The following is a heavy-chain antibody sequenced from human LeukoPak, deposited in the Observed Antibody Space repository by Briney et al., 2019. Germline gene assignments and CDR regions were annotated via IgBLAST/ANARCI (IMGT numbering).Heavy chain of an antibody. CDR2: IWYDGSNK. CDR3: AKDQPTYYDSSGSLDY. D-gene: IGHD3-22*01. J-gene: IGHJ4*02. V-gene: IGHV3-33*06. CDR1: GFTFSSYG. Sequence: GGSLRLSCAASGFTFSSYGMHWVRQAPGKGLEWVAVIWYDGSNKYYADSVKGRFTISRDNSKNTLYLQMNSLRAEDTAVYYCAKDQPTYYDSSGSLDYWGQGTLATVSS.